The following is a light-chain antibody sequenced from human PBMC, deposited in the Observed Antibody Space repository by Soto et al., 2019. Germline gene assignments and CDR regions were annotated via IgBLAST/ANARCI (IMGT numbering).Light chain of an antibody. CDR1: QSVSSSY. V-gene: IGKV3-20*01. CDR2: GAS. Sequence: EIVLTQSPGTLSLSPGERATLSCRASQSVSSSYLAWYQQKPGQAPRLLIYGASSRATGIPDRFSGSGSGTDFTLTVSRLEPEDFAVYYCQQYGRSPRYFGPGTKVDIK. J-gene: IGKJ3*01. CDR3: QQYGRSPRY.